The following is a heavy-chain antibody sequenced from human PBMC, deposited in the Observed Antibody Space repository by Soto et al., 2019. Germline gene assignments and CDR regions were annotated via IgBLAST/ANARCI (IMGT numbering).Heavy chain of an antibody. CDR2: ISYDGSNK. CDR3: AKEIRPVVTAYFDAFDI. V-gene: IGHV3-30*18. J-gene: IGHJ3*02. CDR1: GFTFSSYG. Sequence: GGSLRLSCAASGFTFSSYGMHWVRQAPGKGLEWVAVISYDGSNKYYADSVKGRFTISRDNSKNTLYLQMNSLRAEDTAVYYCAKEIRPVVTAYFDAFDIWGQGTMVTVSS. D-gene: IGHD2-21*02.